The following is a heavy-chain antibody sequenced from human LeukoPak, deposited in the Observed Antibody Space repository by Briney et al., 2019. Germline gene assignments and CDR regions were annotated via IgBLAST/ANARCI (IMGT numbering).Heavy chain of an antibody. CDR3: XXXTXXXXVXXSXXSYAFDI. J-gene: IGHJ3*02. CDR2: IIPIFGTA. V-gene: IGHV1-69*01. CDR1: XGTFSSYA. Sequence: CXASXGTFSSYAISWVRQAPGQGLEWMGGIIPIFGTANYAQKFQGRVTITADESKSTAYMELSSLRSEDTAVYYCXXXTXXXXVXXSXXSYAFDIWGQGTMVTVSS. D-gene: IGHD3-16*02.